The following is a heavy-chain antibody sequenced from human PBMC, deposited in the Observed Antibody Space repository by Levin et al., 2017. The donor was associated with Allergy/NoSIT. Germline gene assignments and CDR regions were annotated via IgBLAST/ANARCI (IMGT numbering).Heavy chain of an antibody. Sequence: GESLKISCKGSGYIFTDYWIVWVRQMPGKGLEWMGIIYPNDSDVRYSPSFRGQVTISADKSTTTAYMQWNSLKASDTAIYYCARSQGPGSAGYFYGMDIWGQGTTVIVSS. J-gene: IGHJ6*02. CDR3: ARSQGPGSAGYFYGMDI. CDR1: GYIFTDYW. CDR2: IYPNDSDV. V-gene: IGHV5-51*01. D-gene: IGHD1-26*01.